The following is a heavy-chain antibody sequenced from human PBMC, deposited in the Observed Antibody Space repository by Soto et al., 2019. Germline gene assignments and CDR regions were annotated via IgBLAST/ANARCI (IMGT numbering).Heavy chain of an antibody. Sequence: GGSLRLSCAASGFTFSSYWMSWVRQAPGKGLEWVANIKQDGSEKYYVDSVKGRFTISRDNAKNSLYLQMNSLRAEDTAVYYWARVRVAVAGTGAFDIWGQGTMVTVSS. D-gene: IGHD6-19*01. J-gene: IGHJ3*02. CDR3: ARVRVAVAGTGAFDI. CDR1: GFTFSSYW. V-gene: IGHV3-7*03. CDR2: IKQDGSEK.